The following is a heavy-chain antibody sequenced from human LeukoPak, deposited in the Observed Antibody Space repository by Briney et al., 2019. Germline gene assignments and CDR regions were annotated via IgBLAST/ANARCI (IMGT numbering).Heavy chain of an antibody. J-gene: IGHJ4*02. CDR2: IYTSGST. Sequence: PSQTLSLTCTVSGGPISSGSYYWSWIRQPAGKGLEWIGRIYTSGSTNYNPSLKSRVTMSVDTSKNQFSLKLSSVTAADTAVYYCARDQYYYDSSGYLTFDYWGQGTLVTVSS. V-gene: IGHV4-61*02. CDR1: GGPISSGSYY. D-gene: IGHD3-22*01. CDR3: ARDQYYYDSSGYLTFDY.